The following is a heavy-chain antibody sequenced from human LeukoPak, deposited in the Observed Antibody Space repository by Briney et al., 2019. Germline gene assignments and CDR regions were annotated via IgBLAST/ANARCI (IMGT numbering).Heavy chain of an antibody. Sequence: PGGSLRLCCAASGFTLSSYEMTWVRQAPGTGLEWVSYISSGGGLTFYADSVKGRFTISRDTAKNSLYLQMNNLRGEDTALYYCARDISSSTRAFDIWGQGTMVTVSS. J-gene: IGHJ3*02. CDR3: ARDISSSTRAFDI. CDR2: ISSGGGLT. V-gene: IGHV3-48*03. D-gene: IGHD2-15*01. CDR1: GFTLSSYE.